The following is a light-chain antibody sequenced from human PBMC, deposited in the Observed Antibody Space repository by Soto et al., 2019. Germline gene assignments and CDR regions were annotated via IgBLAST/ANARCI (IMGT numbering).Light chain of an antibody. V-gene: IGKV1-5*01. CDR3: QQYNSYAWT. CDR1: QSISNW. J-gene: IGKJ1*01. CDR2: DAS. Sequence: DIQITQSPSTLSASVGDRVTITCRASQSISNWLAWYQQKPGKAPKLLIYDASSLESGVPSRFSGSGSGTEFTLTISRLQPDDFATYYCQQYNSYAWTFGQGTKVDIK.